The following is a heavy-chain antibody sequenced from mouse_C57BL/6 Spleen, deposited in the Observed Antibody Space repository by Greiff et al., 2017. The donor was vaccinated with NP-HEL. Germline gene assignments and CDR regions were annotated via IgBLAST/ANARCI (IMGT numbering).Heavy chain of an antibody. CDR2: IDPSDSYT. CDR3: ARGGEDCDV. Sequence: QVQLQQPGAELVKPGASVKLSCKASGYTFTSYWMQWVKQRPGQGLEWIGEIDPSDSYTNYNQKFKGKATLTVDTSSSTAYMQLSSLTSEDSAVYYCARGGEDCDVWGTGTTVTVAS. J-gene: IGHJ1*03. V-gene: IGHV1-50*01. CDR1: GYTFTSYW.